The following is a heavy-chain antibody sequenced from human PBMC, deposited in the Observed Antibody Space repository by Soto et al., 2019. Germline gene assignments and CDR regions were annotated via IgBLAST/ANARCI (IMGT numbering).Heavy chain of an antibody. D-gene: IGHD6-19*01. CDR3: ATRYSSGWAHPPYYFDY. CDR2: INAGYGNT. J-gene: IGHJ4*02. CDR1: GYTFTSYA. V-gene: IGHV1-3*01. Sequence: ASVKVSCKASGYTFTSYAMHWVRQAPGQRLEWMGWINAGYGNTKYSQKFQGRVTITRDTSASTAYMELSSLRSEDTAVYYCATRYSSGWAHPPYYFDYWGQGTLVTVSS.